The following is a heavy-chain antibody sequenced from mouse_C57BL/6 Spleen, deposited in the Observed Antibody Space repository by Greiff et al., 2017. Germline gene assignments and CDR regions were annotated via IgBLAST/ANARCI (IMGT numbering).Heavy chain of an antibody. V-gene: IGHV5-4*01. D-gene: IGHD3-2*02. CDR2: ISDGGSYT. J-gene: IGHJ3*01. Sequence: VQLVESGGGLVKPGGSLKLSCAASGFTFSSYAMSWVRQTSEKRLVGGATISDGGSYTYYPDNVKGRFTISRDNAKNNLYLQMSHLKTEDTAMYYCAREDSSGYLCAYGGQGTLVTVSA. CDR3: AREDSSGYLCAY. CDR1: GFTFSSYA.